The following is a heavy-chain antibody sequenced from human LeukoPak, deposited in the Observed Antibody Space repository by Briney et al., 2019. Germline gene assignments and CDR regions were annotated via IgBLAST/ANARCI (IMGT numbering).Heavy chain of an antibody. D-gene: IGHD3-22*01. V-gene: IGHV3-23*01. CDR3: AKATGVVVTGRIDY. CDR2: ISGSGGST. CDR1: GFTFSNYA. Sequence: GSLRLSCAASGFTFSNYAMSWVRQAPGKGLEWVSAISGSGGSTYYADSVKGRFTISRDNSKNTLYLQMNSLRAEDTAVYYCAKATGVVVTGRIDYWGQGTLVTVSS. J-gene: IGHJ4*02.